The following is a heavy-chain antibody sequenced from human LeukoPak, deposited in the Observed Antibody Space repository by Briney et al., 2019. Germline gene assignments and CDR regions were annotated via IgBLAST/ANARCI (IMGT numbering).Heavy chain of an antibody. CDR1: GFTFSSYW. CDR3: ARGPNSNWSGLDF. Sequence: PGGSLRLSCAVSGFTFSSYWMHWVRQAPGKGLVWVSRIDRDGSRINYADSVKGRFTISRDNGKNTLYLQVNNLRAEDTAVYYCARGPNSNWSGLDFWGQGTLLTVSS. J-gene: IGHJ4*02. D-gene: IGHD6-6*01. CDR2: IDRDGSRI. V-gene: IGHV3-74*01.